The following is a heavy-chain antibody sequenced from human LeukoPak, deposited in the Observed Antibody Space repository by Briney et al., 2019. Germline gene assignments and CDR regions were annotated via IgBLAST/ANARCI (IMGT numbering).Heavy chain of an antibody. J-gene: IGHJ5*02. Sequence: PSETLSLTCAVYGGSFSGYYWSWIRQPPGKGLEWIGEINHSGSTNYNPSLKSRVTISVDTSKNQFSLKLSSVTAADTAVYYCARGRATRCFDPGGQGTLVTVSS. CDR3: ARGRATRCFDP. CDR1: GGSFSGYY. V-gene: IGHV4-34*01. CDR2: INHSGST. D-gene: IGHD2-15*01.